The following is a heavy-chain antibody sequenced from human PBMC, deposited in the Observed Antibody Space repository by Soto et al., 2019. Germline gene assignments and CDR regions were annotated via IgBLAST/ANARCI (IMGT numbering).Heavy chain of an antibody. V-gene: IGHV3-30*18. CDR3: AKGVTTIVATGSWFDH. CDR1: GFTFNSYG. J-gene: IGHJ5*02. Sequence: LRLSCAASGFTFNSYGMHWVRQAPGKGLEWVAVISYDGSNKYYADSVKGRFTISRDNSKNTLFLQMNSLRSEDTAVYYCAKGVTTIVATGSWFDHWGQGTQVTVSS. CDR2: ISYDGSNK. D-gene: IGHD5-12*01.